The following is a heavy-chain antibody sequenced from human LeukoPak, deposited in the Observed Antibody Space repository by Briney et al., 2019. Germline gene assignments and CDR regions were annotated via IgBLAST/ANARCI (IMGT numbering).Heavy chain of an antibody. J-gene: IGHJ4*02. CDR3: ARLVAADYFDY. D-gene: IGHD2-15*01. Sequence: SETLSLTCTVSGGSITSYCWTWIRQPPGKGLEWIGYLYYTGSTNYNPSLKSRVAMPVDTSNNQLSLKLSSVTAADTAVYYCARLVAADYFDYWGQGALVTVSS. V-gene: IGHV4-59*08. CDR2: LYYTGST. CDR1: GGSITSYC.